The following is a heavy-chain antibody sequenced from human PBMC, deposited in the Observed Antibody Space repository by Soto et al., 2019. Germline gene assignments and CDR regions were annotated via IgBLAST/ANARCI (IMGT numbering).Heavy chain of an antibody. CDR1: GGSISSRNYY. D-gene: IGHD6-13*01. Sequence: SETLSLTCTVSGGSISSRNYYWGWIRQPPGKGLEWIGSLYYSGSTYYNPSLKSRVTISVDKSKNQFSLKLSSVTAADTAVYYCARCIAAAGPIDYWGQGTLVTVSS. J-gene: IGHJ4*02. V-gene: IGHV4-39*07. CDR3: ARCIAAAGPIDY. CDR2: LYYSGST.